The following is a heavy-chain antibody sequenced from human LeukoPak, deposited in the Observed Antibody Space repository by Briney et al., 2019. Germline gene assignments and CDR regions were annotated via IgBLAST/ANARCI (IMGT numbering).Heavy chain of an antibody. CDR3: ARVRIRINSVVVTASGRYGMDV. D-gene: IGHD2-21*02. CDR2: INTNTGNP. CDR1: GYTFTNYV. V-gene: IGHV7-4-1*02. Sequence: ASVKVSCKASGYTFTNYVINWVRQAPGQGLEWMGWINTNTGNPTYAQGFTGRYVFSLDTSASTAYLQISSLEAEDTAVYYCARVRIRINSVVVTASGRYGMDVWGQGTTVTVSS. J-gene: IGHJ6*02.